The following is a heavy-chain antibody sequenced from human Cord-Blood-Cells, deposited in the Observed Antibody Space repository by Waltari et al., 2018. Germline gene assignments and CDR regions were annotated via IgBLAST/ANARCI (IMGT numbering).Heavy chain of an antibody. D-gene: IGHD3-3*01. J-gene: IGHJ6*02. V-gene: IGHV4-31*03. CDR3: ARDRSGRSDFWSGYYYYYYGMDV. Sequence: QVQLQESGPGLVKPSQTLSLTCTVSGGSISSGGYYWSWIRQPPGKGRAWIGYIYYSGSTYYNPSLKSRVTISVDTSKNQFSLKLSSVTAADTAVYYCARDRSGRSDFWSGYYYYYYGMDVWGQGTTVTVSS. CDR2: IYYSGST. CDR1: GGSISSGGYY.